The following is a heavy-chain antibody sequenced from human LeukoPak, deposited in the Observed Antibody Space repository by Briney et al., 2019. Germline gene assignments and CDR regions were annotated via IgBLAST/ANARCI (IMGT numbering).Heavy chain of an antibody. CDR2: INPNSGGT. D-gene: IGHD3-3*01. CDR1: AYTFTGYY. CDR3: AREGSDPTIFGVVNYFDY. V-gene: IGHV1-2*02. Sequence: ASVKVSCKASAYTFTGYYMHWVRQAPGQGLERVGWINPNSGGTNYAQKFQGRVTMTRDTSISTAYMELSRLRSDDTAVYYCAREGSDPTIFGVVNYFDYWGQGTLVTVSS. J-gene: IGHJ4*02.